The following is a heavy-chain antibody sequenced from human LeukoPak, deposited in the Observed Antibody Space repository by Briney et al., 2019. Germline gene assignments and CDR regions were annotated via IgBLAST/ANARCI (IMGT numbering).Heavy chain of an antibody. J-gene: IGHJ4*02. V-gene: IGHV4-39*01. CDR2: IYYSGST. CDR1: GGSISSYY. D-gene: IGHD4-11*01. Sequence: PSETLSLTCTVSGGSISSYYWGWIRQPPGKGLEWIGSIYYSGSTYYNPSLKSRVTISVDTSRNQFSLKLSSVTAADTAVYYCARGSQNSNSRGFDYWGQGTLVTVSS. CDR3: ARGSQNSNSRGFDY.